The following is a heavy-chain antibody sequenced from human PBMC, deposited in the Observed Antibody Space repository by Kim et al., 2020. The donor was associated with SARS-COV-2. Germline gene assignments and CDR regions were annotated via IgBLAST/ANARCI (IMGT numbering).Heavy chain of an antibody. D-gene: IGHD6-6*01. Sequence: GRFTISRDNAKNSLYLQMNSLRAEDTAVYYCAGSLGIAARRHYYYYGMDVWGQGTTVTVSS. CDR3: AGSLGIAARRHYYYYGMDV. J-gene: IGHJ6*02. V-gene: IGHV3-11*06.